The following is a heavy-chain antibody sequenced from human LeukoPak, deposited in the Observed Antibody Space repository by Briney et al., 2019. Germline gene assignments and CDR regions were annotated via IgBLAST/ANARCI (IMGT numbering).Heavy chain of an antibody. CDR3: AREEVRGGYDPNSSFDY. J-gene: IGHJ4*02. Sequence: ASVKVSCKASGYTFTSYGINWVRQATGQGLEWMGGIIPIFGTANYAQKFQGRVTITADKSTSTAYMELSSLRSEDTAVYYCAREEVRGGYDPNSSFDYWGQGTLVTVSS. D-gene: IGHD5-12*01. V-gene: IGHV1-69*06. CDR1: GYTFTSYG. CDR2: IIPIFGTA.